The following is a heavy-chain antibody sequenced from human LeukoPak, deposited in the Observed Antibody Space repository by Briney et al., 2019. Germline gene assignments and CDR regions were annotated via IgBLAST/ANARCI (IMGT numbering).Heavy chain of an antibody. V-gene: IGHV4-59*01. CDR1: GGSISSYY. CDR3: ARAGDYYDSSGYILFDY. J-gene: IGHJ4*02. D-gene: IGHD3-22*01. Sequence: SETLSLTCTVSGGSISSYYWSWIRQPPGKGLEWIGHIYYSGSTNYNPSLKSRVTISVDTSKNQFSLKLSSVTAADTAVYYCARAGDYYDSSGYILFDYWGQGTLVTVSS. CDR2: IYYSGST.